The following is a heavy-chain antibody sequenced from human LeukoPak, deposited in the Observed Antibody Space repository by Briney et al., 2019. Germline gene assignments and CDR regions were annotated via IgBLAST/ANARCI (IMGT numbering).Heavy chain of an antibody. CDR2: IYPGDSDT. CDR1: GYSFTSYW. Sequence: GESLKISCKGSGYSFTSYWIGWVRQMPGKGLEWMGIIYPGDSDTRYSPSFQGQVTIPADKSISTAYLQWSSLKASDTAMYYCARQTSRVYTAMVDYWGQGTLVAVSS. D-gene: IGHD5-18*01. J-gene: IGHJ4*02. V-gene: IGHV5-51*01. CDR3: ARQTSRVYTAMVDY.